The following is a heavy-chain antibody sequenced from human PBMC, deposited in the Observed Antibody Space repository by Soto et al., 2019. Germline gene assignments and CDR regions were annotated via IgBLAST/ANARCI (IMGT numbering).Heavy chain of an antibody. V-gene: IGHV1-8*01. Sequence: QVQRVQSGAEVKKPGASVKVSCKASGYTFTSYDISGVRQATGHGLEWMGWMNPNSGNTGYAQKFEGRVTMTRNTSISTAYMELSSLRSEDTAVYYCAREKTAYCMDVWRQGTTVTVSS. J-gene: IGHJ6*02. CDR3: AREKTAYCMDV. CDR1: GYTFTSYD. D-gene: IGHD2-21*01. CDR2: MNPNSGNT.